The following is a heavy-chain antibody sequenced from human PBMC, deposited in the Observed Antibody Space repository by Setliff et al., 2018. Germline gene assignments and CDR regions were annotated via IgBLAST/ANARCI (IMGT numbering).Heavy chain of an antibody. CDR2: INPNISAT. V-gene: IGHV1-8*02. D-gene: IGHD1-26*01. J-gene: IGHJ4*02. Sequence: ASVKVSCKASGGTFTSFGINWVRQAPGQGLEWMGGINPNISATFYAPKFQGRVTMTRDTSTSTFYMELSSLRSEDTAVYYCARGVGAMGDYWGQGTLVTVSS. CDR1: GGTFTSFG. CDR3: ARGVGAMGDY.